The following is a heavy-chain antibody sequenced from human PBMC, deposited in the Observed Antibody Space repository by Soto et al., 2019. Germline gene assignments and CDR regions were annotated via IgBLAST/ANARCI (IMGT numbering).Heavy chain of an antibody. V-gene: IGHV4-30-4*01. CDR2: IHYSGSA. J-gene: IGHJ4*02. CDR3: AREMATMKFDY. CDR1: GGSISSGDCH. Sequence: PSETLSLTCTVSGGSISSGDCHWTWIRQPPGKGLEWIGYIHYSGSAYYNPSLKSRVTISVDTSKKQFSLRLSSVTAADTAVYYCAREMATMKFDYWGQGALVTVSS.